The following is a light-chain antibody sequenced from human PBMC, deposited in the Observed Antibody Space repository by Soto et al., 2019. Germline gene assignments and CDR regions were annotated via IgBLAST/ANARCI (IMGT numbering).Light chain of an antibody. Sequence: DIQMTQSPSSLSASVGDRVTITCRASQSISSYLNWYQQKPGKAPKHLIYAASSLQSGYPSRFSGRGSGTDFTLTISSLQPEDFATYHCQQSYSTPLTFGGGTKVEIK. V-gene: IGKV1-39*01. CDR2: AAS. CDR1: QSISSY. CDR3: QQSYSTPLT. J-gene: IGKJ4*01.